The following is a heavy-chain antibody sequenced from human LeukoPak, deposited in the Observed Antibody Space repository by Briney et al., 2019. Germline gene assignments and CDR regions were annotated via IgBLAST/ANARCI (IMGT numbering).Heavy chain of an antibody. CDR3: ARGYYDFWSGWYAFDI. J-gene: IGHJ3*02. Sequence: GGSLRLSCAASGFTFSSYWMSWVRQASGKGLEWVANIKQDGSEKYYVDSVKGRFTISRDNAKNSLYLQMNSLRAEDTAVYYCARGYYDFWSGWYAFDIWGQGTMVNVSS. V-gene: IGHV3-7*01. CDR2: IKQDGSEK. CDR1: GFTFSSYW. D-gene: IGHD3-3*01.